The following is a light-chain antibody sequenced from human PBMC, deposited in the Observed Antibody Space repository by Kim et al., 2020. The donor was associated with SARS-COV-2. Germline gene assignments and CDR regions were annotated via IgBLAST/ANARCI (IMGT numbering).Light chain of an antibody. CDR3: AVWDDSLNGPV. J-gene: IGLJ3*02. Sequence: GQRVTISCSGRSSNIGTNNVNWYQQLPGAAPKLLIFSNNQRPSGVPDRFSGSKSGTSASLAISGLQSEDEADYYCAVWDDSLNGPVFGGGTKLAVL. V-gene: IGLV1-44*01. CDR1: SSNIGTNN. CDR2: SNN.